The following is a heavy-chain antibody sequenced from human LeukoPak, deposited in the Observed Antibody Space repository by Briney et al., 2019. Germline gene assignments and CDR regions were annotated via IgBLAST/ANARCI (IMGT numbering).Heavy chain of an antibody. Sequence: ASVKVSCKASGYTFTSYGISWERQAPGQGLEWMGWISIYTGNTKYGEKFQGRATMTRDTSTSTAYMEVRSLRSDDTAVYYCARVRGTALTAYPGYFDYWGQGTLVTVSS. D-gene: IGHD2-21*02. CDR3: ARVRGTALTAYPGYFDY. V-gene: IGHV1-18*04. CDR1: GYTFTSYG. CDR2: ISIYTGNT. J-gene: IGHJ4*02.